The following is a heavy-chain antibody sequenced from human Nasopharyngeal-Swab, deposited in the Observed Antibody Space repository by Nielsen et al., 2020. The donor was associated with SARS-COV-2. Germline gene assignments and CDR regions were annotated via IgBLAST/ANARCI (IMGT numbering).Heavy chain of an antibody. CDR2: IYSGGST. D-gene: IGHD3-22*01. J-gene: IGHJ4*02. V-gene: IGHV3-53*01. CDR1: GFTVSSNY. CDR3: AKDGIYYDSSGYWYY. Sequence: GGSLRLSCAASGFTVSSNYMSWVRQAPGKGLEWVSVIYSGGSTYYADSVKGRFTISRDNSKNTLYLQMNSLRAEDTAVYYCAKDGIYYDSSGYWYYWGQGTLVTVSS.